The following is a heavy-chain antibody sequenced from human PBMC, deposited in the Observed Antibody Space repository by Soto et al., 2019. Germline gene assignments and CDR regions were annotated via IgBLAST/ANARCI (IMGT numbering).Heavy chain of an antibody. V-gene: IGHV3-74*01. J-gene: IGHJ4*02. CDR2: INSDGSST. D-gene: IGHD3-10*01. CDR3: AREVTLIGETGIDY. CDR1: GFTFSSYW. Sequence: GGSLRLSCAASGFTFSSYWMHWVRQAPGKGLVWVSRINSDGSSTSYADSVKGRFTISRDNAKNTLYLQMNSLRAEDTAVYYCAREVTLIGETGIDYWGQGTLVTVSS.